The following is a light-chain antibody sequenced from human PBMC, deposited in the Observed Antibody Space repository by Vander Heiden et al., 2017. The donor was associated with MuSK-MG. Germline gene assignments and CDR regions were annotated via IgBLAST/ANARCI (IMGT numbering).Light chain of an antibody. J-gene: IGKJ4*01. Sequence: ELVMTQSPATLSVSPGERATLSCRASQSVGSNLAWYQQKPGQAPRLLIYGASTRATGIPGRFSGSGSGTDFTLTISSLQSEDFAVYYCQHYNKGPPLTFGGGTKVEIK. V-gene: IGKV3-15*01. CDR3: QHYNKGPPLT. CDR2: GAS. CDR1: QSVGSN.